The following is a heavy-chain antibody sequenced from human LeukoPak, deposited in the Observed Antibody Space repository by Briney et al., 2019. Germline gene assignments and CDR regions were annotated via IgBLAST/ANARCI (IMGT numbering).Heavy chain of an antibody. D-gene: IGHD3-22*01. J-gene: IGHJ4*02. V-gene: IGHV3-7*03. CDR3: ARGGLDYYDSSGYYFPFDY. CDR2: IKQDGSEK. CDR1: GFTFSSYW. Sequence: PGGSLRLSCAASGFTFSSYWMSWVRQAPGKGLEWVANIKQDGSEKYYVDSVKGRFTISRDNAKNSLYLQMNSLRAEDTAVYYCARGGLDYYDSSGYYFPFDYWGQGTLVTVSS.